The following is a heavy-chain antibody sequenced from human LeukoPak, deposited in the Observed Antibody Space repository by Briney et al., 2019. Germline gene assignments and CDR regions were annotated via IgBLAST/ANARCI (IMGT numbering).Heavy chain of an antibody. CDR1: GGSFSGYY. V-gene: IGHV4-34*01. J-gene: IGHJ5*02. CDR2: INHSGST. D-gene: IGHD3-3*01. CDR3: ARATNNYAFWSGFQFHP. Sequence: SETLSLTCAVYGGSFSGYYWSWIRQPPGKGLEWIGEINHSGSTNYNPSLKSRVTISVDTSKNQFSLKLSSVTAADTAVYYCARATNNYAFWSGFQFHPWVQGTLVTVSS.